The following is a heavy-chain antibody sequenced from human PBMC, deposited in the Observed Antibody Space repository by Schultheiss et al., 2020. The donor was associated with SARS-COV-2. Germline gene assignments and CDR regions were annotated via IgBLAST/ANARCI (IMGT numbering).Heavy chain of an antibody. CDR2: IYYSGST. D-gene: IGHD3-22*01. CDR1: GGSFSGYY. V-gene: IGHV4-59*12. Sequence: SQTLSLTCAVYGGSFSGYYWSWIRQPPGKGLEWIGYIYYSGSTNYNPSLKSRVTISIDTSKNQFSLKLSSVTAADTAVYYCAREGYYYDSSGHFDNWGQGTLVTVSS. CDR3: AREGYYYDSSGHFDN. J-gene: IGHJ4*02.